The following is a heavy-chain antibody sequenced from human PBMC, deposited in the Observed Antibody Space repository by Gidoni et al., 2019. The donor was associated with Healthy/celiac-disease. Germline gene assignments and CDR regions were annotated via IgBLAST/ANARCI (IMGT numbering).Heavy chain of an antibody. CDR1: GFTFSGSA. Sequence: EVQLLESGGGLVQPGGSLKLSCAASGFTFSGSAMHWVRQASGKGLEWVGRIRSKANSYATAYAASVKGRFTISRDDSKNTAYLQMNSLKTEDTAVYYCTRHGSSSYGPWGQGTLVTVSS. CDR2: IRSKANSYAT. CDR3: TRHGSSSYGP. D-gene: IGHD6-6*01. V-gene: IGHV3-73*02. J-gene: IGHJ5*02.